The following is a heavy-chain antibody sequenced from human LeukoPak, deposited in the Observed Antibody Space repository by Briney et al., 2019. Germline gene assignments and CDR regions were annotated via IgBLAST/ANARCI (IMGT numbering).Heavy chain of an antibody. CDR2: IIPILGIT. Sequence: SVKVSGKASGGTFITYAISWVRQAPGQGLEWMGRIIPILGITNYAQKFQGRATITADKSTNTAYMELSNLRSEDTAVYYCARDRALVRELWSASAFDYWGQGTLVTVSS. CDR1: GGTFITYA. V-gene: IGHV1-69*04. J-gene: IGHJ4*02. CDR3: ARDRALVRELWSASAFDY. D-gene: IGHD5-18*01.